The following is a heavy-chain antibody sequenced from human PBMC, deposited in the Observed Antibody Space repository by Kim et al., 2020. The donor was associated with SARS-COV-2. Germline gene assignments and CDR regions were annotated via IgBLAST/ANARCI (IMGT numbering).Heavy chain of an antibody. Sequence: APVKVSCKASGYSFTNYEINWVRQVPGQGREGMGWMNPKNGHTGSPEKYQDRVAKTRDTSISTAYLDLSSLSSEDTAVYYCSRGSYYSDSCDYWGRGTLVSVSS. CDR2: MNPKNGHT. V-gene: IGHV1-8*01. CDR1: GYSFTNYE. D-gene: IGHD3-22*01. CDR3: SRGSYYSDSCDY. J-gene: IGHJ4*02.